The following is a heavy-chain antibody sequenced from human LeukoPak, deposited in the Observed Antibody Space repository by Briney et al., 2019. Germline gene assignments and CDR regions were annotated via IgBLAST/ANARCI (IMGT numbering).Heavy chain of an antibody. CDR2: INHSGST. J-gene: IGHJ4*02. D-gene: IGHD6-19*01. V-gene: IGHV4-34*01. CDR3: VAVAATYYFDY. Sequence: SETLSLTCTVYGGSFSGYYWSWIRQPPGKGLEWIGEINHSGSTNYNPSLKSRVTISVDTSKNQFSLKLSSVTAADTAVYYAVAVAATYYFDYWGQGTLVTVSS. CDR1: GGSFSGYY.